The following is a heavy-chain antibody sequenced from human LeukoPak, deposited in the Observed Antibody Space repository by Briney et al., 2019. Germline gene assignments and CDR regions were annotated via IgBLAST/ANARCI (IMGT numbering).Heavy chain of an antibody. V-gene: IGHV1-2*06. CDR2: INPNTGGT. Sequence: AASVKVSCKASGYTFTGYYIHWVRQAPGQGLEWMGRINPNTGGTDYAQKFQGRVTMTRDTSITTAYMELSRLTSDDTAIYYCAKVPPSITAAGNWLGPWGQGALVTVSS. CDR1: GYTFTGYY. J-gene: IGHJ5*02. D-gene: IGHD6-13*01. CDR3: AKVPPSITAAGNWLGP.